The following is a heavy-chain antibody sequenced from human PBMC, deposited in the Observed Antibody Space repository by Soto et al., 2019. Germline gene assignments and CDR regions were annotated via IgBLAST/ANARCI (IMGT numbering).Heavy chain of an antibody. Sequence: ESGGGLVQPGGSLRLSCAASGFTFSSYAMSWVRQAPGKGLEWVSSISGGVGSTYYAESVKGRFTISRDNSKNTLYLQMNSLRGEDTAVYYCARSGSYSWLPYWGQGTLVTVSS. V-gene: IGHV3-23*01. D-gene: IGHD1-26*01. J-gene: IGHJ4*02. CDR1: GFTFSSYA. CDR3: ARSGSYSWLPY. CDR2: ISGGVGST.